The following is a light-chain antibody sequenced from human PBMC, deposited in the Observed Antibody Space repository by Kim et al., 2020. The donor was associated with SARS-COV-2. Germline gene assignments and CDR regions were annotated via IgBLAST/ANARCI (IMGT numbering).Light chain of an antibody. V-gene: IGKV4-1*01. CDR2: CAS. CDR3: QQYYTVPWT. Sequence: SATVNCKSSQWLLYSPNNKNYLTVYQHEVGQPPKLLMYCASTRESGVPDRFSGSGSGTDFTLTVISLQPEDVAVYYCQQYYTVPWTFGPGTKVEI. J-gene: IGKJ1*01. CDR1: QWLLYSPNNKNY.